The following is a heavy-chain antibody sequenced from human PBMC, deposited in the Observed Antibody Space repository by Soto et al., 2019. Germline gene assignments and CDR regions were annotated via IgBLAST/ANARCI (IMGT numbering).Heavy chain of an antibody. CDR3: AKGGRYYDSSGYYLASYFDY. J-gene: IGHJ4*02. CDR1: GFTFSNYG. V-gene: IGHV3-30*18. Sequence: GGSLRLSCAASGFTFSNYGIHWFRQARCKWLEWVAVISYDGGDKYYADSVKGRFSISRDNSKNTLYLQMNSLRAEDTAVYYCAKGGRYYDSSGYYLASYFDYWGQGTLVTVSS. CDR2: ISYDGGDK. D-gene: IGHD3-22*01.